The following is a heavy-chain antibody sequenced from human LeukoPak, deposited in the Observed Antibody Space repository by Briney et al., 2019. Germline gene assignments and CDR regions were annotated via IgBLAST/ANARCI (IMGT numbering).Heavy chain of an antibody. V-gene: IGHV3-53*01. CDR1: GFTVSSNY. J-gene: IGHJ4*02. D-gene: IGHD1-7*01. CDR3: ARWSITGSTGFDY. Sequence: GGSLRLSCAASGFTVSSNYMSWVRQAPGKGLEWVSVIYSGGSTYYADSVTGRFTISRDNSKNTLYLQMNSLRAEDTAVYYCARWSITGSTGFDYWGQGTLVTVSS. CDR2: IYSGGST.